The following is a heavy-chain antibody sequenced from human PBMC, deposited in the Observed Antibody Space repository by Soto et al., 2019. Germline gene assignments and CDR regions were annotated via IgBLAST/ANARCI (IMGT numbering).Heavy chain of an antibody. CDR2: ISYDGSNK. J-gene: IGHJ5*02. CDR1: GFTFSSYG. Sequence: GGSLRLSCAASGFTFSSYGMHWVRQAPGKGLEWVAVISYDGSNKYYADSVKGRFTISRDNSKNTLYLQMNSLRAEDTAVYYCARVPYYDSSGYYRWGQGTLVTGS. V-gene: IGHV3-30*03. CDR3: ARVPYYDSSGYYR. D-gene: IGHD3-22*01.